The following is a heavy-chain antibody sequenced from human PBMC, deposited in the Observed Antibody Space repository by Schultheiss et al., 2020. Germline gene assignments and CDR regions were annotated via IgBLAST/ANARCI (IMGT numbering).Heavy chain of an antibody. CDR2: IIPIFGTA. CDR3: ASSGRDYYYGMDV. CDR1: GYTFATYG. Sequence: SVKVSCKASGYTFATYGISWVRQAPGQGLEWMGGIIPIFGTANYAQKFQGRVTITADESTSTAYMELSSLRSKDTAVYYCASSGRDYYYGMDVWGQGTTVTVSS. D-gene: IGHD3-10*01. J-gene: IGHJ6*02. V-gene: IGHV1-69*13.